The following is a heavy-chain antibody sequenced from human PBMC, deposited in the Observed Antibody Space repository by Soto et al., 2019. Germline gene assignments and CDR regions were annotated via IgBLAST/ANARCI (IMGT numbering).Heavy chain of an antibody. J-gene: IGHJ4*02. V-gene: IGHV4-31*11. Sequence: SETLSLTCAVSGVSMRTGGYYWTWIRQDPGKGLEWIGYVYFSGTTYYNPSLKNRVTMSVDLSKNQFSLKLTSVTAADTAVYYCVTNRCFDFYYFDSWGQGALVTVSS. CDR1: GVSMRTGGYY. CDR3: VTNRCFDFYYFDS. CDR2: VYFSGTT. D-gene: IGHD5-12*01.